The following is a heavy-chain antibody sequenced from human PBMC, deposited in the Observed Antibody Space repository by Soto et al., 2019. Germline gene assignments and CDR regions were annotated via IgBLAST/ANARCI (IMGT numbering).Heavy chain of an antibody. CDR1: GGSISSYS. Sequence: SETLSLTCTVSGGSISSYSCTWIRQPPGKGLDWIGYIYYSGSTNYNPSLKSRVTISVDTSKNQFSLKLSSVTAADTAVYYCASGDSRAFDYWGQGTLVTVST. CDR2: IYYSGST. D-gene: IGHD3-22*01. CDR3: ASGDSRAFDY. V-gene: IGHV4-59*01. J-gene: IGHJ4*02.